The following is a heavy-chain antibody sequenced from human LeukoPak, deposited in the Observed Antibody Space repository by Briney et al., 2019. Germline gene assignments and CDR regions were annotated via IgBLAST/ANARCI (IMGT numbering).Heavy chain of an antibody. D-gene: IGHD2-21*02. Sequence: SETLSLTCTVSGGSISSYYWSWIRQPPGKGLEWIGYIYYSGSTYYNPSLKSRVTISVDTSKNQFSLKLSSVTAADTAVYYCARGRLVTYLDYWGQGTLVTVSS. CDR2: IYYSGST. V-gene: IGHV4-59*12. J-gene: IGHJ4*02. CDR3: ARGRLVTYLDY. CDR1: GGSISSYY.